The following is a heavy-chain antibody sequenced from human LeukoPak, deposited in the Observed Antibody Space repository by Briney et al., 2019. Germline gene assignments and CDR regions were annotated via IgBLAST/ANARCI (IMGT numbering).Heavy chain of an antibody. CDR3: ARGPYSSAWFIFDP. CDR2: INTNGGST. D-gene: IGHD6-19*01. CDR1: GFIFSNYD. Sequence: GGSLRLSCATSGFIFSNYDMHWVRQAPGKGLEYVSSINTNGGSTYYATSVKGRFTISRDGRTDTLYLQLGSVRPEDTAVYYCARGPYSSAWFIFDPWGQGTLVTVSS. J-gene: IGHJ5*02. V-gene: IGHV3-64*01.